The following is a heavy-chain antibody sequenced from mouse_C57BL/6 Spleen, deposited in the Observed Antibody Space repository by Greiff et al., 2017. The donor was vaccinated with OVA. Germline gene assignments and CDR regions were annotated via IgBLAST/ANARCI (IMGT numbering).Heavy chain of an antibody. V-gene: IGHV1-55*01. Sequence: VQLQQPGAELVKPGASVKMSCKASGYTFTSYWITWVKQSPGQGLEWIGDIYPGSGSTTYNEKFKSKDTLTVDTSSSTAYMKLSSLTSEDSAVYYGARAGYYDYTTVYAMDYWGKGTSVTVSS. CDR3: ARAGYYDYTTVYAMDY. CDR2: IYPGSGST. D-gene: IGHD2-4*01. J-gene: IGHJ4*01. CDR1: GYTFTSYW.